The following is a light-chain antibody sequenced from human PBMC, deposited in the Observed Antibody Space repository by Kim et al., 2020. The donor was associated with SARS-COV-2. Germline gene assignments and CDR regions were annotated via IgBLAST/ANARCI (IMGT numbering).Light chain of an antibody. CDR1: NLGDKY. CDR2: QDV. Sequence: SYELTQPPSVSVSPGQTATITCSGDNLGDKYAYWYQQKTGQSPVLVIYQDVKRPSGIPERVSGSNSGNTATLTISGTQSVDEADYYCQAWDSSVGVFASGTKVTVL. V-gene: IGLV3-1*01. CDR3: QAWDSSVGV. J-gene: IGLJ1*01.